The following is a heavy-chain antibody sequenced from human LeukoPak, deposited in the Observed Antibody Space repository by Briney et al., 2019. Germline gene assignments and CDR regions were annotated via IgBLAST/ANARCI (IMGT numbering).Heavy chain of an antibody. D-gene: IGHD3-16*02. Sequence: SETLSLTCAVSGGSISSSNWWSWVRQPPGKGLEWIGEIYHSGSTNYDPSLKSRVTISVDKSKNQFSLKLSSVTAADTAVYYCAREGVLGGVIVNWFDPWGQGTLATVSS. CDR1: GGSISSSNW. CDR3: AREGVLGGVIVNWFDP. CDR2: IYHSGST. V-gene: IGHV4-4*02. J-gene: IGHJ5*02.